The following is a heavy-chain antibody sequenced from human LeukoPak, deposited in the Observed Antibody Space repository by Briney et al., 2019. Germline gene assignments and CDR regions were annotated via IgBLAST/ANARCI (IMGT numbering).Heavy chain of an antibody. V-gene: IGHV1-46*01. Sequence: GASVKVSCKASGYTFTSYYMHWVRQAPGQGLEWMGIINPSGGSTSYAQKFQGRVTMTRDTSISTAYMELSRLRSDDTAVYYCARDHDTAMVNWGQGTLVTVSS. J-gene: IGHJ4*02. CDR1: GYTFTSYY. D-gene: IGHD5-18*01. CDR2: INPSGGST. CDR3: ARDHDTAMVN.